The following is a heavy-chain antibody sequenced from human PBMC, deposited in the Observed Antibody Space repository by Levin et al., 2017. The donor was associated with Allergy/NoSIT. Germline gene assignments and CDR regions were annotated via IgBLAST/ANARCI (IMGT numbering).Heavy chain of an antibody. J-gene: IGHJ4*02. CDR1: GGSISGGGYH. CDR2: IYYSGST. V-gene: IGHV4-31*03. D-gene: IGHD2-2*03. CDR3: AREDGSTFDF. Sequence: SQTLSLTCTFSGGSISGGGYHWTWIRQHPEKGLEWIGYIYYSGSTFYNPSLKSRLMISVDTSKNQFSLNVSSVTAADTAVYYCAREDGSTFDFWGQGALVTVAS.